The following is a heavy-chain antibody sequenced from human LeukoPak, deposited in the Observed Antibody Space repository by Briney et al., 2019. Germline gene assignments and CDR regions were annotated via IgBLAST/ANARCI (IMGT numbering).Heavy chain of an antibody. CDR2: ISGSGGST. D-gene: IGHD3-10*01. Sequence: PGGSLRLPCAASGFTFGSYAMYWVRQAPGKGLEWVSGISGSGGSTFYADSVKGRFTISRDNSENTVYLQMNSLRAEDTAVYYCAREPDVLLWFGEPTFYGMDVWGQGTTVTVSS. CDR3: AREPDVLLWFGEPTFYGMDV. CDR1: GFTFGSYA. J-gene: IGHJ6*02. V-gene: IGHV3-23*01.